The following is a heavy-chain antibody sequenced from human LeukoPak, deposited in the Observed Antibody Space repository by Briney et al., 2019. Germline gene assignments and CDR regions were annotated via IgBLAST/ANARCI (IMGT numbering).Heavy chain of an antibody. CDR1: GFTFSSYS. D-gene: IGHD2-2*01. V-gene: IGHV3-21*01. J-gene: IGHJ5*02. Sequence: GGSLRLSCAASGFTFSSYSMSWVRQAPGKGLEWVSSISSSSSYIYYADSVKGRFTISRDNAKNSLYLQMNSLRAEDTAVYYCARSTSCYQTRPNWFDPWGQGTLVTVSS. CDR2: ISSSSSYI. CDR3: ARSTSCYQTRPNWFDP.